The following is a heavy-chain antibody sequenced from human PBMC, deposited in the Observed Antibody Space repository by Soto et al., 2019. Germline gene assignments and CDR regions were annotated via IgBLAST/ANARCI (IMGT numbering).Heavy chain of an antibody. D-gene: IGHD2-15*01. CDR1: GFTFRNFT. Sequence: QVQLVESGGGVVQPGRSLRLSCAASGFTFRNFTIHWVRQAPGKGLEWLAAITFDGRNKYYADSVKGRFTISRDTSKNTLYLQMNSLRIDDTAVYFCTRDLVAGHAVFWGQGTLVTVSS. CDR2: ITFDGRNK. J-gene: IGHJ4*02. V-gene: IGHV3-30*04. CDR3: TRDLVAGHAVF.